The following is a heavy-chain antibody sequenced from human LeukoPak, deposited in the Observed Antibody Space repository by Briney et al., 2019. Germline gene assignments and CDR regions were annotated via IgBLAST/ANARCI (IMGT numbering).Heavy chain of an antibody. Sequence: GGSPRLSCAASGFTVSTNCMTWVRQAPGKGLEWVSTIYSGGTTYYADSVMGRFTISRHNPRNTLYLQMNSLRAEDTAVYYCARVDTVMAYYFDLWGQGTLVTVSS. D-gene: IGHD5-18*01. CDR1: GFTVSTNC. V-gene: IGHV3-53*04. CDR2: IYSGGTT. J-gene: IGHJ4*02. CDR3: ARVDTVMAYYFDL.